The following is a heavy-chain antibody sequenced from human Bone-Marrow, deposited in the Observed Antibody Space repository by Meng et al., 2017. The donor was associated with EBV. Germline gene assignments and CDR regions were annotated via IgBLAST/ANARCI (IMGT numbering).Heavy chain of an antibody. CDR2: ISSSGSTI. J-gene: IGHJ4*02. V-gene: IGHV3-11*01. CDR1: GLTFSDYY. D-gene: IGHD3-3*01. Sequence: VLRWESGGGLVKPGGSLRLAWAASGLTFSDYYMSWIRQAPGKGLEWVSDISSSGSTIYYADSVKGRFTISRDNAKNSLYLQMNSLRAEDTAVYYCARDPNDFWSGYYDYWGQGTLVTASS. CDR3: ARDPNDFWSGYYDY.